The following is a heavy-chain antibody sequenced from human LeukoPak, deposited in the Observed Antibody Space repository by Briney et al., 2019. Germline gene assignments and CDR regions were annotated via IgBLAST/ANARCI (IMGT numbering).Heavy chain of an antibody. CDR1: GGSISSSSYY. J-gene: IGHJ5*02. CDR2: INHSGST. D-gene: IGHD3-10*01. V-gene: IGHV4-39*07. CDR3: ARRVTMVRGVIVGNWFDP. Sequence: PSETLSLTCTVSGGSISSSSYYWGWIRQHPGKGLEWIGEINHSGSTNYNPSLKSRVTISVDTSKNQFSLKLSSVTAADTAVYYCARRVTMVRGVIVGNWFDPWGQGTLVTVSS.